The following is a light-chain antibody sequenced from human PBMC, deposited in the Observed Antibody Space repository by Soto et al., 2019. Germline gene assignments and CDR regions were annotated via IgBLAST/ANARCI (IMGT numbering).Light chain of an antibody. CDR1: QSIRSW. CDR3: QQYDDYPLT. CDR2: DAS. Sequence: DIQMTQSPSTLSASVGDRVTITCRASQSIRSWLAWYQQKPGTAPKLLIYDASTLESGVPSRFSGSGSGTEFTLTIISLQPHDFATYYCQQYDDYPLTFGGGTKVEIK. V-gene: IGKV1-5*01. J-gene: IGKJ4*01.